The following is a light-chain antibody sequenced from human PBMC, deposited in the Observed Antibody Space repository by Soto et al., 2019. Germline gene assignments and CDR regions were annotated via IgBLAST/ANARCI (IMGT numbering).Light chain of an antibody. V-gene: IGKV1-39*01. CDR3: QQSYSTPFT. CDR1: QSISTY. CDR2: AAA. Sequence: DIQMPQSPSSLSASVRDRVTITCRASQSISTYLNWYQQKPGKVPKLLIYAAASLQSGVPSRFSGSGSGTDFTLTISSLQPEDFATYYCQQSYSTPFTFGPGTKVDIK. J-gene: IGKJ3*01.